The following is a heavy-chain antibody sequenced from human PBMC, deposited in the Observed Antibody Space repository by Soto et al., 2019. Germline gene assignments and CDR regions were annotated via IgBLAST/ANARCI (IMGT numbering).Heavy chain of an antibody. CDR2: MTSSGANT. CDR1: GFTFSNYA. CDR3: ARGPSPGGGYERIAF. D-gene: IGHD5-12*01. J-gene: IGHJ4*02. Sequence: EVQLLESGGGLVQPGGSLRLSCAASGFTFSNYAMSWVRQAPGKGPEWVSGMTSSGANTYYGDSVKGRFTISRDNSKNPLYLLMNTLRAEETAIYYCARGPSPGGGYERIAFGGQGALATVSS. V-gene: IGHV3-23*01.